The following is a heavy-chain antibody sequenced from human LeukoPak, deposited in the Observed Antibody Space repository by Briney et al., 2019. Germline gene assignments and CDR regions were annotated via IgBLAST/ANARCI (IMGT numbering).Heavy chain of an antibody. V-gene: IGHV4-34*01. Sequence: SETLSLTCTVSGGSISSYYWSWIRQPPGKGLEWIGEINHSGSTNCNPSLKSRVTISVDTSKNQFSLKLSSVTAADTAVYYCARGRKAEFDYWGQGTLVTVSS. CDR3: ARGRKAEFDY. CDR2: INHSGST. D-gene: IGHD1-14*01. CDR1: GGSISSYY. J-gene: IGHJ4*02.